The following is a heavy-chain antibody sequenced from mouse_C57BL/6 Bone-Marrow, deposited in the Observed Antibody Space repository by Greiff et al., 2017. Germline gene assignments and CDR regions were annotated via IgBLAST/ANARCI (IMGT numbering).Heavy chain of an antibody. CDR1: GYTFPGYW. Sequence: QVQLQQSGAELMKPGASVKLSCKATGYTFPGYWLEWVKQRPGHGLEWIGEIVPGSGSPNYNEKFKGKATFTADKSSNTAFMPLISLTTEDSAIYYFARILITTAFDVWGTGTTVTVSS. D-gene: IGHD1-1*01. V-gene: IGHV1-9*01. CDR3: ARILITTAFDV. J-gene: IGHJ1*03. CDR2: IVPGSGSP.